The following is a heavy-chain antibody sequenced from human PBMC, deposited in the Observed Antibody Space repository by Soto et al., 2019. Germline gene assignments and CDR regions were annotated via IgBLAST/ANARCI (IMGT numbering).Heavy chain of an antibody. V-gene: IGHV4-34*01. J-gene: IGHJ6*02. CDR1: GDSLRGQS. CDR3: AREDSYGWSGESLDV. D-gene: IGHD6-19*01. Sequence: QVQLQQWGAGLLKASETLSLTCAVVGDSLRGQSWNWIRQSPGKALEWIGELDQSGGTNYNPSLKSRAIISDDTSKNQVSLTLTSVTAADTAVYYCAREDSYGWSGESLDVWGQGTTVTVSS. CDR2: LDQSGGT.